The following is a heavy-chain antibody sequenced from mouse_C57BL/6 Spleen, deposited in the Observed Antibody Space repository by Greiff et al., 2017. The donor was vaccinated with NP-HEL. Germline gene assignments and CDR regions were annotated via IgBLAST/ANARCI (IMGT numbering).Heavy chain of an antibody. CDR3: ARSRSSGYGYAMDY. CDR2: IYPGDGDT. Sequence: QVQLKQSGPELVKPGASVKISCKASGYAFSSSWMNWVKQRPGKGLEWIGRIYPGDGDTNYNGKFKGKATLTADKSSSTAYMQLSSLTSEDSAVYFCARSRSSGYGYAMDYWGQGTSVTVSS. CDR1: GYAFSSSW. D-gene: IGHD3-2*02. J-gene: IGHJ4*01. V-gene: IGHV1-82*01.